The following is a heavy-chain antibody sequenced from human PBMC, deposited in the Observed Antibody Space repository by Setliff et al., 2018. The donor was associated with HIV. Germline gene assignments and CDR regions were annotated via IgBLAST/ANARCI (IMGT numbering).Heavy chain of an antibody. Sequence: PGGSLRLSCAASGFTFSDYYMTWIRQAPGKGLEWVSYISGSSSYTNYAGSVKGRFIISRDNAKNSLYLQMNSLRAEDTAVYYCSSHYGSGTSHWGQGTLVTVSS. J-gene: IGHJ4*02. D-gene: IGHD3-10*01. CDR1: GFTFSDYY. V-gene: IGHV3-11*03. CDR3: SSHYGSGTSH. CDR2: ISGSSSYT.